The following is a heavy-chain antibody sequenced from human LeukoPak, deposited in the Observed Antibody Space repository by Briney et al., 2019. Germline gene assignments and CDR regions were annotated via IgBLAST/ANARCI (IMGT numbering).Heavy chain of an antibody. CDR2: ISETGDVT. D-gene: IGHD3-22*01. V-gene: IGHV3-23*01. CDR1: GFSFGSYP. CDR3: ARGSTYYDSSGQVPFDY. J-gene: IGHJ4*02. Sequence: AGGSLRLSCVVSGFSFGSYPMSWVRQAPGKGLEWVSVISETGDVTHYADSMKGRFTISRDNIKNTLNLQMNSLRAEDTAVYYCARGSTYYDSSGQVPFDYWGQGTLVTVSS.